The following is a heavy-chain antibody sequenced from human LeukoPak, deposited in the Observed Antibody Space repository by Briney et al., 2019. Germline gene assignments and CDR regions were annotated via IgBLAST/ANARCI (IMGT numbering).Heavy chain of an antibody. CDR1: AGSISSYY. Sequence: SETLSLTCTVSAGSISSYYWSWIRQPPGKGLEWIGYIYYSGSTNYNPSLKSRVTISVDTSKKQFSLKLSSVTAADTAVYYCAKSGLNRFDYWGQGTLVTVSS. J-gene: IGHJ4*02. CDR2: IYYSGST. D-gene: IGHD2-15*01. CDR3: AKSGLNRFDY. V-gene: IGHV4-59*01.